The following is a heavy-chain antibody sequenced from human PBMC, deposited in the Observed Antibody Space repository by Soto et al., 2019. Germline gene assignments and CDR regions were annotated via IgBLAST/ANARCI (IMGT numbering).Heavy chain of an antibody. CDR3: ASAKAVVVAALGT. CDR2: ISENGGSRGGT. D-gene: IGHD2-15*01. J-gene: IGHJ3*01. CDR1: GFTFSNSA. V-gene: IGHV3-23*01. Sequence: GGYLRLACTASGFTFSNSAMIWVRQAPGQGLEWVASISENGGSRGGTYYADSVKGRFTISRNNSKSTLYLQVDSLTGADTAVYYCASAKAVVVAALGTWGLGTMVSVSS.